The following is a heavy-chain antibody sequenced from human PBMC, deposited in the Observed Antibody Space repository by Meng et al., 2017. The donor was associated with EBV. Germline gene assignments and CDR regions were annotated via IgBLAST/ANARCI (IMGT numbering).Heavy chain of an antibody. D-gene: IGHD3-10*01. CDR2: LIPMVGAP. V-gene: IGHV1-69*01. CDR1: GGTLRSDA. Sequence: QGRVLQFGADVKRPGCSVKVSCRTSGGTLRSDAVSWVRQAPGQGLEWMGGLIPMVGAPHYAQKFQGRVTIIADESTSTHSMELNSLRSEDTAMYYCASESGRGFTPDYWGQGTLVTVSS. J-gene: IGHJ4*02. CDR3: ASESGRGFTPDY.